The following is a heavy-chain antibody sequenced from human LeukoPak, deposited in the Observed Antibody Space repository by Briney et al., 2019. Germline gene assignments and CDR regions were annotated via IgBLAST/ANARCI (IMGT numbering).Heavy chain of an antibody. D-gene: IGHD3-16*01. Sequence: SETLSLTCTVSGGSISSYYWSWIRQPPGKGLEWIGYIYYSGSTNYNPSLKSRVTISLDTSKNRVSLKLSSVTAADTSVYYYAGLGGTYDYWGQGTLVSVSS. CDR1: GGSISSYY. V-gene: IGHV4-59*08. CDR3: AGLGGTYDY. CDR2: IYYSGST. J-gene: IGHJ4*02.